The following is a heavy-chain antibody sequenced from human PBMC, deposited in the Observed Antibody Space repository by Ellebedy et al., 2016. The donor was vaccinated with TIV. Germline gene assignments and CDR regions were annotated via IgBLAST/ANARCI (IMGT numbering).Heavy chain of an antibody. D-gene: IGHD5-24*01. Sequence: GGSLRLSCVASGFTFSSYAMSWVRQAPGKGLEWVSAISGSGGSTYYADSVKGRFTISRDNSKNTLDLQMIRLRAEDTAVYYCAKDYGDGYILHFDYWGQGTLVTVSS. V-gene: IGHV3-23*01. J-gene: IGHJ4*02. CDR3: AKDYGDGYILHFDY. CDR1: GFTFSSYA. CDR2: ISGSGGST.